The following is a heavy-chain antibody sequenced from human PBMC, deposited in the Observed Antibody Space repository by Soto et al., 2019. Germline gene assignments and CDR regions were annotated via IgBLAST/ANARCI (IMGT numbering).Heavy chain of an antibody. D-gene: IGHD4-17*01. J-gene: IGHJ5*02. CDR2: IIPIFGTA. CDR3: ARGGYGDYVFIGGNLNWFDP. CDR1: GGTFSSYA. Sequence: ASVKVSCKASGGTFSSYAISWVRQAPGQGLEWMGGIIPIFGTANYAQKFQGRVTITADESTSTAYMELSSLRSEDTAVYYCARGGYGDYVFIGGNLNWFDPWGQGTLVTVSS. V-gene: IGHV1-69*13.